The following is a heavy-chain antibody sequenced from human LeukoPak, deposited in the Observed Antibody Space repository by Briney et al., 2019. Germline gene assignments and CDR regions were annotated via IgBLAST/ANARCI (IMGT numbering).Heavy chain of an antibody. CDR3: ARDARGYSYGFKGRPSTYYFDY. J-gene: IGHJ4*02. V-gene: IGHV4-31*03. Sequence: SETLSLTCTVSGGSISSGGYYWSWIRQHPGKGLEWIGYIYYSGSTYYNPSLKSRVTISVDTSKNQFSLELSSVTAADTAVYYCARDARGYSYGFKGRPSTYYFDYWGQGTLVTVSS. CDR2: IYYSGST. CDR1: GGSISSGGYY. D-gene: IGHD5-18*01.